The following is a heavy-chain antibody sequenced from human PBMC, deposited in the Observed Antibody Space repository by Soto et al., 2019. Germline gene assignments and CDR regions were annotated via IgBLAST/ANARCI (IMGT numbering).Heavy chain of an antibody. CDR2: ISSSSSTI. D-gene: IGHD6-13*01. Sequence: PGASLRLSCAASGFTFSSYSMNWVRQAPGKGLEWVSYISSSSSTIYYADSVKGRFTISRDNAKNSLYLQMNSLRDEDTAVYYCARDRIAAAGSAYNWFDPWGQGTLVTVSS. CDR3: ARDRIAAAGSAYNWFDP. CDR1: GFTFSSYS. J-gene: IGHJ5*02. V-gene: IGHV3-48*02.